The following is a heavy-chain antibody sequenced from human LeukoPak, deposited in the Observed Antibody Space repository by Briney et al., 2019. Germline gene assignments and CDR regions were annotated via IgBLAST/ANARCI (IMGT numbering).Heavy chain of an antibody. D-gene: IGHD3-22*01. Sequence: DSVRGRFTISRDNSKNTLYVQMNSLRAEDTAVYYCARDYYDSSGHYYFDYWGQGTLVTVSS. CDR3: ARDYYDSSGHYYFDY. J-gene: IGHJ4*02. V-gene: IGHV3-30*07.